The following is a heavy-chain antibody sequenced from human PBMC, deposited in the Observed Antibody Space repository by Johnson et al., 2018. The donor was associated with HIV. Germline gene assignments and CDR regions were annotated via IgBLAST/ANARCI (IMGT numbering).Heavy chain of an antibody. D-gene: IGHD3-10*01. J-gene: IGHJ3*01. V-gene: IGHV3-66*01. Sequence: VQLVESGGGVVRPGGSLRLSCAASGFTFDDYGMSWVRQAPGKGLEWVSLIYSGGSTYYSDSVKGRFTISRDNSKNTLYLQMNSLRAEDTAVYYCTRGWGYAFDVWGQGTMVTVSS. CDR1: GFTFDDYG. CDR2: IYSGGST. CDR3: TRGWGYAFDV.